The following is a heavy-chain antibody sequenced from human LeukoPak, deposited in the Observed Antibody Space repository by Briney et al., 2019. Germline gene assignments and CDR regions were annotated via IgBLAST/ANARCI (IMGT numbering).Heavy chain of an antibody. J-gene: IGHJ2*01. V-gene: IGHV1-18*01. D-gene: IGHD5-24*01. CDR3: ARTLGGNYVEMATGVDL. CDR2: ISAYKGNT. CDR1: GYAFNVHG. Sequence: GASVKVSCKASGYAFNVHGITWVRQAPGQGLEWMGWISAYKGNTNYAAKFQGRVTMTTDTSTSTGYMELTSLRSGDTAVYYCARTLGGNYVEMATGVDLWGRGTLVIVSS.